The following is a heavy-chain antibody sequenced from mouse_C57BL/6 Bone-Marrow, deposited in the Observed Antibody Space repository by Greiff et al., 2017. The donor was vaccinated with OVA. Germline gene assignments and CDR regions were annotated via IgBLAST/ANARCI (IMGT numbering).Heavy chain of an antibody. CDR1: GYTFTSYG. Sequence: QVQLKESGAELARPGASVKLSCKASGYTFTSYGISWVKQTPGQGLEWIGEIFPRSGTNYYNEKFKGKATLTADKSSSTAYMELLSLTSEDSAVYICARDYFYAMDDWGQGTAVTVSS. D-gene: IGHD1-1*01. J-gene: IGHJ4*01. CDR3: ARDYFYAMDD. CDR2: IFPRSGTN. V-gene: IGHV1-81*01.